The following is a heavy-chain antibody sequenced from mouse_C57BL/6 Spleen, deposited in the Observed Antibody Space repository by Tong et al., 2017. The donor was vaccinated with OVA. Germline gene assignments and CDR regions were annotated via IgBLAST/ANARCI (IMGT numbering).Heavy chain of an antibody. V-gene: IGHV1-75*01. Sequence: VQLQESGAELVKPGASVKLSCTASGYTFTDYYINWVKQRPGQGLEWIGWIFPGSGSTYYNEKFKGKATLTVDKSSSTAYMLLSSLSSEDSAVYFCARGDYYGSSYDAMDYWGQGTSVTVSS. CDR3: ARGDYYGSSYDAMDY. CDR1: GYTFTDYY. CDR2: IFPGSGST. J-gene: IGHJ4*01. D-gene: IGHD1-1*01.